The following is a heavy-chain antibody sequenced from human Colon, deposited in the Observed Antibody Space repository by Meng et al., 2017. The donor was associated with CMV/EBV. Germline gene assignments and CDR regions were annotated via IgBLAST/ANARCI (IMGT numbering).Heavy chain of an antibody. Sequence: GESLKISCAASGFTFSNYSMSWVRQAPGKGLEWVSSIASSSGTIYYADSVKGRFTIFRDNAKNSLHLQMNSLRADDTAVYYCAREGYSNFDYWGQGTLVTVSS. V-gene: IGHV3-48*04. D-gene: IGHD4-11*01. CDR1: GFTFSNYS. CDR3: AREGYSNFDY. CDR2: IASSSGTI. J-gene: IGHJ4*02.